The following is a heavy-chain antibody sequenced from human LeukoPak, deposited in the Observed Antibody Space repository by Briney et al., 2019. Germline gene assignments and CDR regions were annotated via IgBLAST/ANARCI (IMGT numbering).Heavy chain of an antibody. CDR3: AKDILANIAAAGVDY. CDR1: GFTFSGYY. V-gene: IGHV3-11*01. CDR2: ISNSGSTM. D-gene: IGHD6-13*01. J-gene: IGHJ4*02. Sequence: GGSLRLSCAASGFTFSGYYMSWIRQAPGKGLEWVSYISNSGSTMYYADSVKGRFTISRDNAKNSLYLQMNSLRAEDTALYYCAKDILANIAAAGVDYWGQGTLVTVSS.